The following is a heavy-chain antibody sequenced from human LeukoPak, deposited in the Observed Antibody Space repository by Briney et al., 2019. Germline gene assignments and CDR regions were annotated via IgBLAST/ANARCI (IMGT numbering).Heavy chain of an antibody. Sequence: GASVKVSCKASGYTFTSYGISWVRQAPGQGLEWMGWISAYNGNTNYAQKLQGRVTMTTDTSTSTAYMELSSLRSEDTAVYYCATSQGPYYYYYYYMDVWGKGTTVTVSS. CDR2: ISAYNGNT. CDR3: ATSQGPYYYYYYYMDV. J-gene: IGHJ6*03. V-gene: IGHV1-18*01. CDR1: GYTFTSYG.